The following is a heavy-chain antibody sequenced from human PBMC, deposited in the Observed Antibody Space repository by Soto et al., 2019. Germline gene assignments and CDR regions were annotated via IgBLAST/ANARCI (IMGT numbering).Heavy chain of an antibody. V-gene: IGHV1-69*01. Sequence: QEQLVQSGAEVKKSGSSVKVSCKDTGGLFSSYAVSWVRQAPGQGLEWMGGIIPVFDTVYYAQKFQGRVTITAVESTNTAYMELSSLRSEDTAMYYCARGGSGYVWFNEFWGQGILVTVSS. CDR1: GGLFSSYA. J-gene: IGHJ4*02. CDR3: ARGGSGYVWFNEF. D-gene: IGHD3-22*01. CDR2: IIPVFDTV.